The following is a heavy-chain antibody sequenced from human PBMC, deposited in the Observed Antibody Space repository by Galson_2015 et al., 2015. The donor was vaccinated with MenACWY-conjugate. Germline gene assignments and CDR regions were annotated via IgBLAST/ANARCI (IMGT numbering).Heavy chain of an antibody. CDR2: ISYHGVNE. CDR3: ARTADGTMVLPVDVFDR. J-gene: IGHJ3*01. Sequence: SLILSCAASRFTFSTYGLHWVRQAPGLGLVWVATISYHGVNEYYADSVKGRFTISRDNSKNTTYLQMSSLRAEDTAVYFCARTADGTMVLPVDVFDRWGQGTMVTVPS. V-gene: IGHV3-30*03. D-gene: IGHD4-23*01. CDR1: RFTFSTYG.